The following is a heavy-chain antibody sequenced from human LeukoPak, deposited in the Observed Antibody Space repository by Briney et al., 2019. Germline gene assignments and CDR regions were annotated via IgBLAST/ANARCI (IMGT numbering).Heavy chain of an antibody. CDR1: GFTFSGYG. V-gene: IGHV3-30*03. CDR2: ISHDDTFE. CDR3: ARDVSNYFDY. J-gene: IGHJ4*02. Sequence: GRSLRLSCAASGFTFSGYGMHWVRQAPGKGLEWVAVISHDDTFEAYADSVKGRFTISRDDSKNTLYVQMNSLRTEDTAFYYCARDVSNYFDYWGLGTLVTVSS. D-gene: IGHD3-3*02.